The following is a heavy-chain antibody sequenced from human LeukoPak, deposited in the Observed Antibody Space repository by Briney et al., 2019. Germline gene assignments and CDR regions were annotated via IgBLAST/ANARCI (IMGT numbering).Heavy chain of an antibody. CDR2: ISSSGSTI. CDR1: GFTFSDYY. Sequence: GGSLRLSCAASGFTFSDYYMSWIRQAPGKGPEWVSYISSSGSTIYYADSVKGRFTISRDNAKNSLYLQMNSLRAEDTVVYYCARDYDSSGYYYLGAFDIWGQGTMVTASS. J-gene: IGHJ3*02. CDR3: ARDYDSSGYYYLGAFDI. V-gene: IGHV3-11*04. D-gene: IGHD3-22*01.